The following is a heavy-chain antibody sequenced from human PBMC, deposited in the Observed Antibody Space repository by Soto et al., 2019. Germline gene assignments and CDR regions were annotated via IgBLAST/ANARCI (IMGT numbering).Heavy chain of an antibody. CDR2: IRRKSFGGTT. J-gene: IGHJ4*02. Sequence: EVQLVESGGGLVKPGRSLRLSCIASGFSFGDYGMSWFRQAPGKGLEWVSFIRRKSFGGTTEYAASVKGRFTISRDDSKSIAYLHMNSLKTQDTAIYFCTRDRPSHHGSESYIFDYWGQGTLVTVSS. V-gene: IGHV3-49*05. CDR1: GFSFGDYG. D-gene: IGHD3-10*01. CDR3: TRDRPSHHGSESYIFDY.